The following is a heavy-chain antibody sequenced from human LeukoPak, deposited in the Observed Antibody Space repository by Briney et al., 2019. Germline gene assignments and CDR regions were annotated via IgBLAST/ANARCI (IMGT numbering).Heavy chain of an antibody. CDR2: IYTSGST. Sequence: SETLSLTCTVSGGSISSGSYYWSWIRQPAGKGLEWIGRIYTSGSTNYNPSLKSRVTISVDTSKNQFSLKLSSVTAADTAVYYCARDPNYYDSSGYDCWGQGTLVTVSS. CDR1: GGSISSGSYY. V-gene: IGHV4-61*02. D-gene: IGHD3-22*01. CDR3: ARDPNYYDSSGYDC. J-gene: IGHJ4*02.